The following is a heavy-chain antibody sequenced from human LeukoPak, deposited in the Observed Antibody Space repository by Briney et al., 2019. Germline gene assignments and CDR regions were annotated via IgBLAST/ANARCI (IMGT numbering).Heavy chain of an antibody. J-gene: IGHJ4*02. V-gene: IGHV3-23*01. D-gene: IGHD6-13*01. CDR1: GFTLSSYA. Sequence: GGSLRLSCAASGFTLSSYAMSWVRQAPGKGLEWVSAISGSGGSTYYADSVKGRFAISRDNSKNTLYLQMNSLRAEDTAVYYCAKPPGSSWYGYFDYWGQGTLVTVSS. CDR3: AKPPGSSWYGYFDY. CDR2: ISGSGGST.